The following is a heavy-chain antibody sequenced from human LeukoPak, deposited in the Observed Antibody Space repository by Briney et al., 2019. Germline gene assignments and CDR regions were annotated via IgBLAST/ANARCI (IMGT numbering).Heavy chain of an antibody. V-gene: IGHV3-7*01. CDR2: IRDDGTQE. D-gene: IGHD7-27*01. CDR1: GFKFSDSW. CDR3: ATYTNWVAGDV. Sequence: PGGSLRLSCAASGFKFSDSWMSWVRQAPGKGLEWVADIRDDGTQEEYVDSVKGRFTISRDNAKNSLCLQMNSLRAEDTAVYYCATYTNWVAGDVWGQGTTVSVSS. J-gene: IGHJ6*02.